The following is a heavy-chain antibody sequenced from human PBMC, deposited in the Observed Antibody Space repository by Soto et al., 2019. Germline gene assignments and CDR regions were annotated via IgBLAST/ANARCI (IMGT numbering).Heavy chain of an antibody. Sequence: ASVKVSCKASGYTFTGYYMHWVRQAPGQGLEWMGWINPNSGGTNYAQKFQGWVTMTRDTSISTAYMELSRLRSDDTAVYYCAKGGRSYYSLHNYYYYGMDVWGQGTTVTVSS. V-gene: IGHV1-2*04. D-gene: IGHD1-26*01. CDR2: INPNSGGT. J-gene: IGHJ6*02. CDR1: GYTFTGYY. CDR3: AKGGRSYYSLHNYYYYGMDV.